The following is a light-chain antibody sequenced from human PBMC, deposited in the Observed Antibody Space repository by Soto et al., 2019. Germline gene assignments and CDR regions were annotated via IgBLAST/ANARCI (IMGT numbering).Light chain of an antibody. CDR1: YSNIGHNY. CDR2: ENN. Sequence: QSVLTQPPSVSAAPGQKVTISCSGTYSNIGHNYVSWYQQLPGTAPRLLIYENNRRPSGIPDRFSGSKSGTSATLDITGLQTGAEADYYCGTWDSSLSDGVLFGGGTQLTVL. V-gene: IGLV1-51*02. CDR3: GTWDSSLSDGVL. J-gene: IGLJ7*01.